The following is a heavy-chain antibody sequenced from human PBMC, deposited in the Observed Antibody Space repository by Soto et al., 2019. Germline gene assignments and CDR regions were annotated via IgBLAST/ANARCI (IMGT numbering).Heavy chain of an antibody. Sequence: QVQLVESGGGVVQPGRSLRLSCAASGFTFSSFGMHWVRQAQGKGLEWVALISYDGSDEYYRDSVKGRFTISRDNSKNTLFLQVNSLRPEDTAVYYCAKDTSPGVSASSSDYWGQGALVTVSS. D-gene: IGHD2-2*01. CDR2: ISYDGSDE. CDR3: AKDTSPGVSASSSDY. J-gene: IGHJ4*02. V-gene: IGHV3-30*18. CDR1: GFTFSSFG.